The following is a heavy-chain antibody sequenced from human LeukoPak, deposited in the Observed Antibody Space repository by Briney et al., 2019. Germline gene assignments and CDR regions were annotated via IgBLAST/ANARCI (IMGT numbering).Heavy chain of an antibody. CDR1: GFTFSSYN. J-gene: IGHJ3*02. CDR3: ARDRMRAHDAFDI. CDR2: ISSSSSYT. V-gene: IGHV3-21*05. Sequence: GGSLRLSCAASGFTFSSYNMNWVRQAPGKGLEWVSDISSSSSYTNYADSVKGRFTISRDNAKNSLYLQMNSLRAEDTAVYYCARDRMRAHDAFDIWGQGTMVTVSS.